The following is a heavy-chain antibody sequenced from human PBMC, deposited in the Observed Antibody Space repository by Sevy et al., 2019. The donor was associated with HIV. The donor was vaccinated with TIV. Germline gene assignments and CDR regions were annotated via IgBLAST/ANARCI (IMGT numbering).Heavy chain of an antibody. D-gene: IGHD3-22*01. CDR1: GGSISSYY. Sequence: SETLSLTCTVSGGSISSYYWNWIRQPPGKGLEWIGYIYYRGSTNYNPSLKSRVTISVDTSKNQFSLKRSSVTAADTAVYYCARSSEDSSGYYNNFYYYAMDVWSQGTTVTVSS. J-gene: IGHJ6*02. V-gene: IGHV4-59*01. CDR3: ARSSEDSSGYYNNFYYYAMDV. CDR2: IYYRGST.